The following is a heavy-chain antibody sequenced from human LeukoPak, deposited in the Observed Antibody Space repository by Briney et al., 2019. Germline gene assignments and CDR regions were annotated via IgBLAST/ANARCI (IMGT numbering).Heavy chain of an antibody. J-gene: IGHJ4*02. CDR2: FYYSGST. D-gene: IGHD5-18*01. CDR1: GGSISSYY. Sequence: SETLSLTCTVSGGSISSYYWSWIRQPPGKGLEWIGYFYYSGSTNYNPSLKSRVTISVDTSKNQFSLKLSSVTAADTAVYYCARGGYSYGSQPFDYWGQGTLVTVSS. CDR3: ARGGYSYGSQPFDY. V-gene: IGHV4-59*01.